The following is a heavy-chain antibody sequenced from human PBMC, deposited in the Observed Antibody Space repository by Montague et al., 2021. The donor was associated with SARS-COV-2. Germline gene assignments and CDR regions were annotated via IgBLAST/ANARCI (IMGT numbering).Heavy chain of an antibody. CDR2: IIQSGRT. CDR3: ARRGSSVWGVTVSAELDY. J-gene: IGHJ4*02. D-gene: IGHD3-10*01. CDR1: GGSFSGYY. Sequence: SETLSLTCAVYGGSFSGYYWSWIRQPPEKGLEWIGEIIQSGRTNNNPSLQSRIIISVDTSKNQFSLKLSSVTAADTAVYYCARRGSSVWGVTVSAELDYWGQGILVIVSS. V-gene: IGHV4-34*12.